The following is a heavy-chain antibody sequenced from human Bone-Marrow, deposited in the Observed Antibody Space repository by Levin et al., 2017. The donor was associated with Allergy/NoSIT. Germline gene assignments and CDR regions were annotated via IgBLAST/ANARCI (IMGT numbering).Heavy chain of an antibody. CDR2: IFWDDDT. CDR1: GFSLTTTGVA. J-gene: IGHJ5*02. D-gene: IGHD3-10*01. CDR3: AHSSAPTLRPGVTVTHNWFDP. V-gene: IGHV2-5*02. Sequence: TLSLTLTCTFSGFSLTTTGVAVAWIRQPPGKALEWLAVIFWDDDTRYRPSLNSRPTITQDTPKKQGVLRMTNVDRVDIATYNCAHSSAPTLRPGVTVTHNWFDPWGQGTLVTVSS.